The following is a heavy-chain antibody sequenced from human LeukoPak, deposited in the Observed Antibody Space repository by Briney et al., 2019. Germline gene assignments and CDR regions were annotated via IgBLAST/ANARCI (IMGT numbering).Heavy chain of an antibody. V-gene: IGHV3-74*01. Sequence: GGSLRLSCAASGFALSSYWMHWVRQAPGKGLVWVSDINSDGSTTRYADSVQGRFTISRDNAKNTLYLQMNSLRADDTAVYYCATRDYTSSKYWSQGTLVTVAS. CDR1: GFALSSYW. D-gene: IGHD2-2*02. CDR3: ATRDYTSSKY. J-gene: IGHJ4*02. CDR2: INSDGSTT.